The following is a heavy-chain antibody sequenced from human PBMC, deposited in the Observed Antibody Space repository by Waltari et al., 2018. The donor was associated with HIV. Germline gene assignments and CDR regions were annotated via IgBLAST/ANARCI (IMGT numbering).Heavy chain of an antibody. CDR1: GGSISSSSYY. D-gene: IGHD3-10*01. CDR3: ARHFLVRGAVDD. Sequence: LQLQESGPGLVKPSETLSLTCTVSGGSISSSSYYWGWIRQPPGKGLEWIGGIYFSGSTYSNPSLKSRFIVSLDTSKNQFSLKLGSVTAADTAVYYWARHFLVRGAVDDWGQGTLVTVSS. J-gene: IGHJ4*02. V-gene: IGHV4-39*01. CDR2: IYFSGST.